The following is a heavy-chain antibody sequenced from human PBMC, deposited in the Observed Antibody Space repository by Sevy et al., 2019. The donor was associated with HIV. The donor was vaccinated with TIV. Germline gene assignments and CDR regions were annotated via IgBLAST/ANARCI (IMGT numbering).Heavy chain of an antibody. Sequence: GGSLRLSCAASGFTFSSYAMHWVRQAPGKGLEWVAVISYDGSNKYYADSVKGRFTISRDNSKNTLYLQMNSLRAEDTAVYYCASSCSGGSCYSACFDPWGQGTLVTVSS. V-gene: IGHV3-30-3*01. CDR2: ISYDGSNK. D-gene: IGHD2-15*01. CDR3: ASSCSGGSCYSACFDP. J-gene: IGHJ5*02. CDR1: GFTFSSYA.